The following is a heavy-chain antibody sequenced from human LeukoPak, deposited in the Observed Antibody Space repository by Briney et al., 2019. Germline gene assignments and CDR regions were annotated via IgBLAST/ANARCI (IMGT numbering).Heavy chain of an antibody. J-gene: IGHJ4*02. CDR3: ARDCIVVVVAATLPDY. D-gene: IGHD2-15*01. CDR1: GFTFSSYW. CDR2: INSDGSST. Sequence: GGSLRLSCAASGFTFSSYWMHWVRQAPGKGLVWVSRINSDGSSTSYADSVKGRFTISRDNAKNTLYLQMNSLRAEDTAVYYCARDCIVVVVAATLPDYWGQGTLVTVSS. V-gene: IGHV3-74*01.